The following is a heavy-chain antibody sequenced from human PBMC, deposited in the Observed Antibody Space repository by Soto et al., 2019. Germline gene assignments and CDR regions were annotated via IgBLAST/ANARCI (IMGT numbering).Heavy chain of an antibody. CDR2: IYYSGST. CDR3: ARHQREYCSSTSCYGPFDY. CDR1: GGSISSSSYY. V-gene: IGHV4-39*01. D-gene: IGHD2-2*01. J-gene: IGHJ4*02. Sequence: SETLSLTCTVSGGSISSSSYYWGWIRQPPGKGLEWIGSIYYSGSTYYNPSLKSRVTISVDTSKNQFSLKLSSVTAADMAVYYCARHQREYCSSTSCYGPFDYWGQGTLVTVSS.